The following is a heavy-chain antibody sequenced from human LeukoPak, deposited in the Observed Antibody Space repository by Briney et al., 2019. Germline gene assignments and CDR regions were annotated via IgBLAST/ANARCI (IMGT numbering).Heavy chain of an antibody. J-gene: IGHJ4*02. V-gene: IGHV3-30*02. Sequence: GGSLRLSCAASGFTFSSYGMHWVRQAPGKGLEWVAFIRYDGSIKYYADSVKGRFTISRDNSKNTLYLQMNSLRAEDTAVYYCAKGLGPGIWFGELFDYWGQGTLVTVSS. CDR2: IRYDGSIK. D-gene: IGHD3-10*01. CDR1: GFTFSSYG. CDR3: AKGLGPGIWFGELFDY.